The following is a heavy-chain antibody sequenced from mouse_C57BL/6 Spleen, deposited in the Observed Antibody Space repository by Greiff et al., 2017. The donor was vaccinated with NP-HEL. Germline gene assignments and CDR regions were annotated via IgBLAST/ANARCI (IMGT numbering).Heavy chain of an antibody. CDR3: ARGDYGYDGYAMDY. CDR1: GYTFTSYG. J-gene: IGHJ4*01. D-gene: IGHD2-2*01. V-gene: IGHV1-81*01. Sequence: QVQLKQSGAELARPGASVKLSCKASGYTFTSYGISWVKQRTGQGLEWIGEIYPRSGNTYYNEKFKGKATLTADKSSSTAYMELRSLTSEDSAVYFCARGDYGYDGYAMDYWGQGTSVTVSS. CDR2: IYPRSGNT.